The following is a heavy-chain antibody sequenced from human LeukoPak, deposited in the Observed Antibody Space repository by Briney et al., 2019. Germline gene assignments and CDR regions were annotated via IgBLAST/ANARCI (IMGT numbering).Heavy chain of an antibody. CDR3: ARDQEGFDC. V-gene: IGHV1-46*01. CDR1: GYTFTSNY. J-gene: IGHJ4*02. Sequence: ASVKVSCKASGYTFTSNYIHWERQAPGQGLEWMGMIYPRDGSTSYAQKFQGRVTVTRDTSTSTVHMELSGLRSEDTAVYYCARDQEGFDCWGQGTLVTVSS. CDR2: IYPRDGST.